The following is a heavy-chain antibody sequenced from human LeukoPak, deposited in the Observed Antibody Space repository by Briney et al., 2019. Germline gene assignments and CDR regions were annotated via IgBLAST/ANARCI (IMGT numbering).Heavy chain of an antibody. CDR3: ARGSGDY. J-gene: IGHJ4*02. Sequence: GGSLRLSCAASGLTFSGYWMNWVRQAPGKGLEWVANIKPGGSEKYYVDSVRGRFTISRDNAKNSLYLQMTSLRAEDTAVYYCARGSGDYSGQGTLVTVSS. CDR1: GLTFSGYW. CDR2: IKPGGSEK. V-gene: IGHV3-7*04.